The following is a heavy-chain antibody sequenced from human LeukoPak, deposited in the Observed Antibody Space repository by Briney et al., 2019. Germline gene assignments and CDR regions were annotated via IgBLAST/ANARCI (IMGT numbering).Heavy chain of an antibody. D-gene: IGHD3-10*01. CDR3: ARERAYYYGSGSYLGFYFDY. CDR1: GGSISSNSYY. Sequence: SETLSLTCTVSGGSISSNSYYWGWIRQPPGKGLEWIGSIYYSGSTYYNPSLKSRVTISVDTSKNQFSLKLSSVTAADTAVYYCARERAYYYGSGSYLGFYFDYWGQGTLVTVSS. CDR2: IYYSGST. J-gene: IGHJ4*02. V-gene: IGHV4-39*07.